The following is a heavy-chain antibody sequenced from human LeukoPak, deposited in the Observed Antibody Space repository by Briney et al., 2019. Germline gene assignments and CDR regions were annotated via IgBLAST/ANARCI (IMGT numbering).Heavy chain of an antibody. CDR2: IYYSGST. D-gene: IGHD3-9*01. Sequence: PPETLSLTCTVSGGSISSSRYYWGWIRQPPGKGLELIGSIYYSGSTYYNPSLKSRVTISVDTSKNQFSLKLSSVTAADTAVYYCARTRPGYYFDYWGQGTLVTVSS. J-gene: IGHJ4*02. V-gene: IGHV4-39*07. CDR1: GGSISSSRYY. CDR3: ARTRPGYYFDY.